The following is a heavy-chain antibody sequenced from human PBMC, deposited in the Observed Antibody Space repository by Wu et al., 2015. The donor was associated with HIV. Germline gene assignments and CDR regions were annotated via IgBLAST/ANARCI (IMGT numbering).Heavy chain of an antibody. CDR3: ATEGKVTEEYFDY. V-gene: IGHV1-2*04. Sequence: QAQLVQSGAEVKKPGASVKVSCKASGYTFTGYSIHWVRQAPGQGLEWMGWINPNNGGTNYAQKFQGWVTMTRDTSITTAYMELSRLTSDDTAVYYCATEGKVTEEYFDYWGQGTLVTVSS. D-gene: IGHD7-27*01. CDR2: INPNNGGT. CDR1: GYTFTGYS. J-gene: IGHJ4*02.